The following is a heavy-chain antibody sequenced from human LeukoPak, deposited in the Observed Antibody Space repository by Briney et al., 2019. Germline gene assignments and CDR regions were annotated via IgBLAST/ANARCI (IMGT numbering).Heavy chain of an antibody. J-gene: IGHJ4*02. Sequence: SETLSLTCAVSGGSISSGGYSWSWIRQPPGKGLEWIGYIYHSGSTYYNPSLKSRVTISVDRSKNQFSLKLSSVTAADTAVYYCARVDYSNYAMDYWGQGTLVTVSS. V-gene: IGHV4-30-2*01. D-gene: IGHD4-11*01. CDR3: ARVDYSNYAMDY. CDR1: GGSISSGGYS. CDR2: IYHSGST.